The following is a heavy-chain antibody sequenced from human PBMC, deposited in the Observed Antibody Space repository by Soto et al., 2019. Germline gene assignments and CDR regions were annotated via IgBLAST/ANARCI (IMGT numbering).Heavy chain of an antibody. J-gene: IGHJ6*03. V-gene: IGHV3-30*18. Sequence: GGSLRLSCAASGFTFSSYGMHWVRQAPGKGLEWVAVISYDGSNKYYADSVKGRFTISRDNSKNTLYLQMNSLRAEDTAVYYCAKAPASCSGGSCYYYYYYMDVWGKGTTVTVSS. CDR3: AKAPASCSGGSCYYYYYYMDV. CDR2: ISYDGSNK. CDR1: GFTFSSYG. D-gene: IGHD2-15*01.